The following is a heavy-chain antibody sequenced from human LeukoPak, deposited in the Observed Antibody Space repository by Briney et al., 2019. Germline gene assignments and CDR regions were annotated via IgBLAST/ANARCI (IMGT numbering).Heavy chain of an antibody. CDR3: ARPSSLGGSFSGSYYYYGMDV. CDR2: INSNSSYI. CDR1: GFTFSSDS. D-gene: IGHD2-15*01. Sequence: SLRLSCAASGFTFSSDSMNWVCKAQGQGKDLDSSINSNSSYIYYADSVKGRFIIFRDNAKNSLYLQMNSSMADDKTVCYCARPSSLGGSFSGSYYYYGMDVWGQGTTVTVSS. V-gene: IGHV3-21*01. J-gene: IGHJ6*02.